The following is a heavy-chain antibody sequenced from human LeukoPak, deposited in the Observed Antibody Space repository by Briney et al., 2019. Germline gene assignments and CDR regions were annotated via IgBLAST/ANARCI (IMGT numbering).Heavy chain of an antibody. CDR2: IRGDGNSA. CDR3: ARSDYTDY. D-gene: IGHD3-3*01. V-gene: IGHV3-74*01. CDR1: RFTFSTFW. J-gene: IGHJ4*02. Sequence: PRGSLRLSCAAYRFTFSTFWMHWGGQVPGKGLVWDSRIRGDGNSATYADFVKGRFSISRDNAKNTLYLKMNSLRVEDTAVYYCARSDYTDYWGQGTLVTVSS.